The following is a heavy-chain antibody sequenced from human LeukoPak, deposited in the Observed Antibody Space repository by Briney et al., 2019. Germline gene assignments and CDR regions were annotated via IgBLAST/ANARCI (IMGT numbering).Heavy chain of an antibody. CDR1: GFTSSSYS. D-gene: IGHD2/OR15-2a*01. CDR3: ARDLGIAHTFDY. J-gene: IGHJ4*02. V-gene: IGHV3-21*01. CDR2: ISSSSSYI. Sequence: GGSLRLSCAASGFTSSSYSMNWVRQAPGKGLEWVSSISSSSSYIYYADSVKGRFTISRDNAKNSLYLQMNSLRAEDTAVFYCARDLGIAHTFDYWGQGTLVTVSS.